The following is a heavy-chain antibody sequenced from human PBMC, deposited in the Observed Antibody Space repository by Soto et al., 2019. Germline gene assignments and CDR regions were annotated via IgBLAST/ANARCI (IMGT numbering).Heavy chain of an antibody. CDR3: ARTPAEEYYGMDV. V-gene: IGHV4-31*03. Sequence: SETLSLTCTVSGGSISSGGYYWSWIRQHPGKGLEWIGYIYYSGSTYYNPSLKSRVTISVDTSKNQFSLKLSSVTAADTAVYYCARTPAEEYYGMDVWGQGTTVTVSS. D-gene: IGHD2-2*01. J-gene: IGHJ6*02. CDR1: GGSISSGGYY. CDR2: IYYSGST.